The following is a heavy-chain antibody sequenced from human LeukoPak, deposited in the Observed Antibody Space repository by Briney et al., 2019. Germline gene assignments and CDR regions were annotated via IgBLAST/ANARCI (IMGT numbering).Heavy chain of an antibody. J-gene: IGHJ6*03. CDR1: GYTFTGYY. CDR2: INPNSGGT. Sequence: ASVKVSCKASGYTFTGYYMHWVRQAPGQGLEWMGWINPNSGGTNYAQKFQGRVTMTGDTSISTASMELSRLRSDDTAVYYCARDGNHGYYYDSSGYRGAYYYYYMDVWGKGTTVTISS. CDR3: ARDGNHGYYYDSSGYRGAYYYYYMDV. D-gene: IGHD3-22*01. V-gene: IGHV1-2*02.